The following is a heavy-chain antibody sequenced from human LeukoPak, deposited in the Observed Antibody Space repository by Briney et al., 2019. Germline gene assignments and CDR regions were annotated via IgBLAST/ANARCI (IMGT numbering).Heavy chain of an antibody. CDR1: GYTFTRYY. V-gene: IGHV1-2*02. CDR3: ARDIVGGTVAGVFD. Sequence: ASVKVSCTASGYTFTRYYMQWVRQAPGQGLEWMGWIKPNSGGTNYAQKFQGRVTMTRDTSISTASMELSRLRTDDTAVYYCARDIVGGTVAGVFDWGQGTLVTVSS. CDR2: IKPNSGGT. J-gene: IGHJ4*02. D-gene: IGHD6-19*01.